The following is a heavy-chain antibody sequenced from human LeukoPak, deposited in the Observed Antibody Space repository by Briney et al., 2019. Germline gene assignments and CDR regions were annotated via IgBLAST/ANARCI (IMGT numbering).Heavy chain of an antibody. V-gene: IGHV1-46*01. D-gene: IGHD2-8*02. CDR3: AREAVLGGLDV. J-gene: IGHJ6*02. CDR2: INPSVRST. Sequence: DLMAIINPSVRSTTYAQKFQGRVTMTRDTSTSTVYMELSSLRSEDTAVYYCAREAVLGGLDVWGQGTTVTGFS.